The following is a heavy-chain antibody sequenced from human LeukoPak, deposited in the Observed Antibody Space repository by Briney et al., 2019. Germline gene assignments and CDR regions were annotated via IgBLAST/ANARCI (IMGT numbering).Heavy chain of an antibody. V-gene: IGHV4-39*01. CDR2: IYYSGST. CDR3: AIRPGMGTNWFDP. J-gene: IGHJ5*02. CDR1: GGSISSSSSY. D-gene: IGHD6-13*01. Sequence: SETLSLTCTVSGGSISSSSSYWGWIRQPPGKGLEWIGSIYYSGSTYYNPSLKSRVTISVDTSKNQFSLKLSSVTAADTAVYYCAIRPGMGTNWFDPWGQGTLVTVSS.